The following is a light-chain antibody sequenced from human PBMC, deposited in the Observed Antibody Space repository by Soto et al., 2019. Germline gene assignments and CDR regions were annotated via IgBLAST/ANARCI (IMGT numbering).Light chain of an antibody. CDR3: QQSYSFPIT. Sequence: DVQMTQSPSSLSASVGDRVAITCRASQSISSYLNWYQEKPGKAPKLLIYAASSLQSGVPLRFSGSGSGTDFTLTISSLQPEDFATYYCQQSYSFPITFGQGTRLEI. V-gene: IGKV1-39*01. J-gene: IGKJ5*01. CDR1: QSISSY. CDR2: AAS.